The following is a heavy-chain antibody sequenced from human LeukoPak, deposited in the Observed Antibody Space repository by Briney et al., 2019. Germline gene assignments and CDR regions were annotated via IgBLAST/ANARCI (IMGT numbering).Heavy chain of an antibody. V-gene: IGHV3-15*01. J-gene: IGHJ4*02. D-gene: IGHD3/OR15-3a*01. Sequence: GGSLRLSCEASGFTFRNAWVSWVRQAPGKGLEWVGRIRSKTDGGTRDYAAPVKGRFIISRDDSRNTHYLQMNSLKTEDTAVYYCTTWTDLYDYWGQGTLVTVSS. CDR1: GFTFRNAW. CDR3: TTWTDLYDY. CDR2: IRSKTDGGTR.